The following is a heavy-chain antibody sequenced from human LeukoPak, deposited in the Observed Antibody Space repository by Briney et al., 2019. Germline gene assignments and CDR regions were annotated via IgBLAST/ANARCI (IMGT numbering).Heavy chain of an antibody. J-gene: IGHJ6*02. D-gene: IGHD6-13*01. CDR1: GFTFTSSA. V-gene: IGHV1-58*01. CDR2: IVVGSGNT. CDR3: ARAPIAAAGSYLYYYYYGMDV. Sequence: SVKVSCKASGFTFTSSAVQWVRQARGQRLEWIGWIVVGSGNTNYAQKFQERVTITRDMSTSTAYMELSRLRSDDTAVYYCARAPIAAAGSYLYYYYYGMDVWGQGTTVTVSS.